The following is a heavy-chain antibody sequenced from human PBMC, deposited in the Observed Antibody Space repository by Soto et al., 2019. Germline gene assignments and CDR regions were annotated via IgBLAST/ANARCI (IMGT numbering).Heavy chain of an antibody. D-gene: IGHD2-2*01. V-gene: IGHV4-4*07. J-gene: IGHJ4*02. CDR1: GGSISSYY. CDR2: IYTSGST. Sequence: PSETLSLTCTVSGGSISSYYWSWIRQPAGKGLEWIGRIYTSGSTNYNPSLKSRVTMSVDTSKNQFSLKLSSVTAADTAVYYCARACSSNRRYDVFDYWGQGTLVTVSS. CDR3: ARACSSNRRYDVFDY.